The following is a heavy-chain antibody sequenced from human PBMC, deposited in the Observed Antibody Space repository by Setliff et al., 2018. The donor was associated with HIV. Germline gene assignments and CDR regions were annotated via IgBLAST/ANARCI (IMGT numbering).Heavy chain of an antibody. J-gene: IGHJ4*02. D-gene: IGHD2-2*01. CDR1: GYSFTSYG. CDR3: VRRAAAAEVFDY. Sequence: GASVKVSCKASGYSFTSYGISWVRQAPGQGLEWMGWISGYNGNTNYAQKLQGRVTMTTDTSTSTAYMELRSLRSDDTAVYYCVRRAAAAEVFDYWGQGTLVTVSS. V-gene: IGHV1-18*01. CDR2: ISGYNGNT.